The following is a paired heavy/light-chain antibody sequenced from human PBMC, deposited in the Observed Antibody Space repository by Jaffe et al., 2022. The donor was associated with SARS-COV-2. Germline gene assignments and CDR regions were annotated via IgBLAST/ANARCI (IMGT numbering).Heavy chain of an antibody. D-gene: IGHD5-12*01. Sequence: EVQLLESGGGLVQPGGSLRLSCAASGFTFSTYAMSWVRQAPGKGLEWVSGISNGGTSTNYADSVKGRFTISRDNSKNTLYLQMNSLRVEDTAVYYCEPRYEPFKGFWGQGTLVTVSS. CDR1: GFTFSTYA. V-gene: IGHV3-23*01. CDR3: EPRYEPFKGF. CDR2: ISNGGTST. J-gene: IGHJ4*02.
Light chain of an antibody. Sequence: EIVLTQSPGTLSLSPGERATLSCRASQSVSSSYLAWYQQKPGQAPRLLIYGASSRATGIPDRFSGSGSGTDFTLTISRLEPDDFAVYYCQQYGSSPITFGQGTRLDIK. J-gene: IGKJ5*01. CDR2: GAS. CDR1: QSVSSSY. CDR3: QQYGSSPIT. V-gene: IGKV3-20*01.